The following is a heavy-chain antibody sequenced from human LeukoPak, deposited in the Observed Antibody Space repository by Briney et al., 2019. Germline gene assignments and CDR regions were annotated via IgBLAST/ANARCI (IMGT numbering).Heavy chain of an antibody. J-gene: IGHJ6*03. D-gene: IGHD3-16*01. Sequence: HGASVTVSCKASGYTFTGYYMHWVRQAPGQGLEWMGWINPNSGGTNYAQKFQGRVTMTRDTSTSTAYMELSRLRSDDTAVYYCARDIGLGEFARYYDYVDVWGKGTTVTVSS. CDR1: GYTFTGYY. CDR3: ARDIGLGEFARYYDYVDV. CDR2: INPNSGGT. V-gene: IGHV1-2*02.